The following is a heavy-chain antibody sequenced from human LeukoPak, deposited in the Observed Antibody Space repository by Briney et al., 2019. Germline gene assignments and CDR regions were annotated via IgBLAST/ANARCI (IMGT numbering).Heavy chain of an antibody. V-gene: IGHV5-51*01. CDR2: IYPADSDT. Sequence: GESLKISCKVSGYTFTNYWIGWVRQMPGKGLEWMGIIYPADSDTGYSPSFQGQVTISADKSTNTAYLQWSSLKASDTAMYYCARAVGVVVVAATFGVHSWFDPWGQGTLVTVSS. CDR3: ARAVGVVVVAATFGVHSWFDP. CDR1: GYTFTNYW. D-gene: IGHD2-15*01. J-gene: IGHJ5*02.